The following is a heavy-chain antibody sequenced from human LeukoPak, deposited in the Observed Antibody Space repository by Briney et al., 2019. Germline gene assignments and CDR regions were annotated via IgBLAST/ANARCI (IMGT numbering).Heavy chain of an antibody. Sequence: PGGSLRLSXAASGFTFSSYAMSWVRQAPGKGLEWVSAISGSGGSTYYADSVKGRFTISRDNSKNTLYLQMNSLRAEDTAVYYCAKDLIAARPEYYFDYWGQGTLVTVSS. CDR2: ISGSGGST. J-gene: IGHJ4*02. V-gene: IGHV3-23*01. CDR1: GFTFSSYA. CDR3: AKDLIAARPEYYFDY. D-gene: IGHD6-6*01.